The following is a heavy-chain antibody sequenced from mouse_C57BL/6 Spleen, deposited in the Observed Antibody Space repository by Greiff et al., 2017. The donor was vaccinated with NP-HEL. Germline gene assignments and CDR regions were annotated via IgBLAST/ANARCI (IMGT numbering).Heavy chain of an antibody. J-gene: IGHJ2*01. CDR1: GYSITSGYY. D-gene: IGHD1-1*01. CDR3: ARAYYGSSYFDY. V-gene: IGHV3-6*01. Sequence: EVKLQESGPGLVKPSQSLSLPCSVTGYSITSGYYWNWIRQFPGNKLEWMGYISYDGSNNYNPSLTNRISITRDTSKNQFFLKLNSVTTEDTATYYCARAYYGSSYFDYWGQGTTLTVSS. CDR2: ISYDGSN.